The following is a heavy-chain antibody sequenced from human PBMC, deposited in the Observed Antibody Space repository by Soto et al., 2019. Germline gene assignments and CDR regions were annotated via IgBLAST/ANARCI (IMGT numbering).Heavy chain of an antibody. Sequence: ASVKVSCKASGYTFTSYGISWVRQAPGQGLEWMGWISAYNGNTNYAQKLQGRVTMTTDTSTSTAYMELGSLRSDDTAVYYCARDRRHYGSGSLVLNWFDPWGQGTRVPVS. CDR2: ISAYNGNT. CDR1: GYTFTSYG. J-gene: IGHJ5*02. D-gene: IGHD3-10*01. CDR3: ARDRRHYGSGSLVLNWFDP. V-gene: IGHV1-18*01.